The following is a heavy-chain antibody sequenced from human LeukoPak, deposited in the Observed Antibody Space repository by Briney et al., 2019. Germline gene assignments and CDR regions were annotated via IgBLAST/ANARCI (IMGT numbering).Heavy chain of an antibody. CDR2: IYHSGST. D-gene: IGHD2-2*02. Sequence: SETLSLTCAVSGYSISSGCYWGWIRQPPGKGLEWIGSIYHSGSTYYNPSLKSRVTISLDTSKNQFSLKLSSVTAADTAVYYCAKHSRGCGSTSCYNFDFWGQGALVTVSS. J-gene: IGHJ4*02. CDR1: GYSISSGCY. CDR3: AKHSRGCGSTSCYNFDF. V-gene: IGHV4-38-2*01.